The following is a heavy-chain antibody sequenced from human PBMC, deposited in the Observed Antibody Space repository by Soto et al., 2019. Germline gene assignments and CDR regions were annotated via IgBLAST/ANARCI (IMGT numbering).Heavy chain of an antibody. Sequence: QVQLVESGGGVVQPGRSLRLSCSASGFTFSSYGIHWVRQAPGKGLEWVAVISYDGSNKYYADSVKGRFTISRDNSKNTRYLSMNSLKVGGKALEYCDKLCESAAHGVGFDIWGQGKMVPVFS. J-gene: IGHJ3*02. CDR1: GFTFSSYG. V-gene: IGHV3-30*03. CDR2: ISYDGSNK. CDR3: DKLCESAAHGVGFDI. D-gene: IGHD1-26*01.